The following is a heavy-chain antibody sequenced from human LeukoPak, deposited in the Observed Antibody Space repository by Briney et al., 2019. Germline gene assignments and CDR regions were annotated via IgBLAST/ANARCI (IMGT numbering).Heavy chain of an antibody. J-gene: IGHJ4*02. CDR3: ARDNQLGYCSSTSCYTHFDY. V-gene: IGHV4-59*12. Sequence: SETLSLTCTVSGGSISSYYWSWIRQPPGKGLEWIGYIYYSGSTNYNPSLKSRVTISVDTSKNQFSLKLSSVTAADTAVYYCARDNQLGYCSSTSCYTHFDYWGQGTLVTVSS. CDR2: IYYSGST. CDR1: GGSISSYY. D-gene: IGHD2-2*02.